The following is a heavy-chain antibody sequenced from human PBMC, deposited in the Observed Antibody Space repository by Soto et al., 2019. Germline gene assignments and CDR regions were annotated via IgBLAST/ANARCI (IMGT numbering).Heavy chain of an antibody. CDR1: GYIFIDHY. J-gene: IGHJ3*01. CDR2: ITPNSGGT. D-gene: IGHD3-9*01. V-gene: IGHV1-2*02. Sequence: AASVKVSCKASGYIFIDHYIHWGRQAPGQGLEWRGWITPNSGGTKYAQKFQGRITMTRDASINTAYVEVTRLTFDDTAVYFCARVVGRRVLNDAFDVWGQGTLVTVSS. CDR3: ARVVGRRVLNDAFDV.